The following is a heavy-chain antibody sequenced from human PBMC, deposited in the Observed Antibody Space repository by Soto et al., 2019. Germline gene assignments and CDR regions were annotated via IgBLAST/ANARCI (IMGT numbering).Heavy chain of an antibody. CDR2: IYPSDSDT. CDR3: ARQGRFFGGGGTGKAKQDFEL. D-gene: IGHD2-15*01. CDR1: GYSFSSYW. Sequence: EEQLVQSGAEVKKPGESLVISCQGSGYSFSSYWIGWLRQMPGRGLEWMGVIYPSDSDTRYSPSFQGQVTISADKSINAAYLQWDTLKASDSATYYCARQGRFFGGGGTGKAKQDFELWGPGTLVTVSS. J-gene: IGHJ1*01. V-gene: IGHV5-51*01.